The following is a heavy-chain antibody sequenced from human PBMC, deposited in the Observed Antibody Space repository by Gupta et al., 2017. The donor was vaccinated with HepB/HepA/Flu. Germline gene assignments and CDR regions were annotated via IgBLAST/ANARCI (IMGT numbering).Heavy chain of an antibody. D-gene: IGHD3-3*01. J-gene: IGHJ5*02. CDR3: AKGEIFGVAQT. Sequence: EEQVLESGGGLVQPGGSLRLSCAASGFTFRGYAMDWVRQAPGKGLEWVSAISGGGGTTYYADSVKGRFTISRDNSKNTLFLQMNSLRDEDTAVYYCAKGEIFGVAQTWGLGSLVTVSS. CDR1: GFTFRGYA. CDR2: ISGGGGTT. V-gene: IGHV3-23*01.